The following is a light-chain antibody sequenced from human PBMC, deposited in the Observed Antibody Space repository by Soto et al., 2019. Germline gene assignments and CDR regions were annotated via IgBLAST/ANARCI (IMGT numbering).Light chain of an antibody. V-gene: IGKV1-17*01. CDR2: GAS. J-gene: IGKJ1*01. Sequence: DVRMTQSPSSLSASVGDTITITCRASRTINTYLNWFQQKPGEPPRLLIYGASTLHDGVPSRFSGSGSGTEFTLTISSLQPEDFATYYCLQHNSYPPAFGQGTKVDIK. CDR3: LQHNSYPPA. CDR1: RTINTY.